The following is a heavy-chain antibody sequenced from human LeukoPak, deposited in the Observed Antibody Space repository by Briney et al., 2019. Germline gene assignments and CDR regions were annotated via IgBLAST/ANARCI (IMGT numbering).Heavy chain of an antibody. D-gene: IGHD3-10*01. J-gene: IGHJ5*02. CDR3: VSRELRNNWFDP. V-gene: IGHV5-51*01. CDR1: GYSFTSYW. CDR2: IYPGDSDT. Sequence: GESLKISCNGSGYSFTSYWIGWVRQMPGKGLEWMVIIYPGDSDTRYSTSFPGQVTISADKSISTYYLQWSSLKASDTAMYYCVSRELRNNWFDPWGQGTLVTVSS.